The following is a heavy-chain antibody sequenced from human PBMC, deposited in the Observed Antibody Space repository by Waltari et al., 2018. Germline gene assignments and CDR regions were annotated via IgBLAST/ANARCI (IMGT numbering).Heavy chain of an antibody. CDR3: ARVVAAAGTFDY. Sequence: QVQLVQSGAEVKKPGASVKVSCKASGYTFTSYYMHWVRQAPGQGLEWMGGIIPIFGTANYAQKFQGRVTITADESTSTAYMELSSLRSEDTAVYYCARVVAAAGTFDYWGQGTLVTVSS. V-gene: IGHV1-69*01. D-gene: IGHD6-13*01. J-gene: IGHJ4*02. CDR1: GYTFTSYY. CDR2: IIPIFGTA.